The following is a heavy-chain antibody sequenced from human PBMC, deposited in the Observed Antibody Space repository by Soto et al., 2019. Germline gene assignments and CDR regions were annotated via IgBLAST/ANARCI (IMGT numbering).Heavy chain of an antibody. D-gene: IGHD6-13*01. CDR3: ARKYSSSWYRARNAFDI. CDR1: GGSFSGYY. J-gene: IGHJ3*02. CDR2: INHSGST. V-gene: IGHV4-34*01. Sequence: PSETLSLTCAVYGGSFSGYYWSWIRQPPGKGLEWIGEINHSGSTNYNPSLKSRVTISVDTSKNQFSLKLSSVTAADTAVYYCARKYSSSWYRARNAFDIWGQGTMVTV.